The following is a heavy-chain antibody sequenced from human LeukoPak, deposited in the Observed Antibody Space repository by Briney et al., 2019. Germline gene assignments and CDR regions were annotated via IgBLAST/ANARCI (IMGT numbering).Heavy chain of an antibody. J-gene: IGHJ4*02. D-gene: IGHD6-6*01. CDR3: ARVGSSPPYFDY. CDR2: INHSGST. CDR1: GGSFSGYY. Sequence: SETLSLTCAVYGGSFSGYYWSWIRPPPGKGLEWIGAINHSGSTNYNPSLKSGATISGDTSQNQFSLNLRAVNAAVPAVYYCARVGSSPPYFDYWGQGTLVTVSS. V-gene: IGHV4-34*01.